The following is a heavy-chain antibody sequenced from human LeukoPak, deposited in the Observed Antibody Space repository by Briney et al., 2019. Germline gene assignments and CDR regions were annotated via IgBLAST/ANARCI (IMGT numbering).Heavy chain of an antibody. J-gene: IGHJ6*03. CDR3: ARGATAGRFSLRPTGAYYMDV. V-gene: IGHV3-30*04. D-gene: IGHD6-13*01. CDR1: GFTFSSYA. Sequence: GGSLRLSCAASGFTFSSYAMHWVRQAPGKGLEWVAVISYDGSNKYYADSVKGRFTISRDNSKNTLYLQMNSLRAEDTAVYYCARGATAGRFSLRPTGAYYMDVWGKGTTVTVSS. CDR2: ISYDGSNK.